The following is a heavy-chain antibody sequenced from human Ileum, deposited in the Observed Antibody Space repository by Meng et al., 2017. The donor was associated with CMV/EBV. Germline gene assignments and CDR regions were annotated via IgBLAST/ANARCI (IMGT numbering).Heavy chain of an antibody. J-gene: IGHJ5*02. V-gene: IGHV4-59*01. CDR1: GDSISRDY. D-gene: IGHD1-26*01. CDR2: IYYSGNT. CDR3: ARQFIVGATIWFDT. Sequence: SETLSLTCTVSGDSISRDYWSWIRQPPGKGLEWIGYIYYSGNTNYNPSLTSRATISVDTSKNQFSLKVNFVTAADTAVYYCARQFIVGATIWFDTWGQGILVTVSS.